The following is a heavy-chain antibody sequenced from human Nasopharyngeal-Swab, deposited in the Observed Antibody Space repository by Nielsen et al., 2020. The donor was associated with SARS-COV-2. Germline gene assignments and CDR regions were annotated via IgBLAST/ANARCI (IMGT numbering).Heavy chain of an antibody. CDR2: INPSGGST. CDR3: ARGGIPPHFRSYFDY. CDR1: GYSFSQCA. J-gene: IGHJ4*02. V-gene: IGHV1-46*01. Sequence: ASVKVSCKASGYSFSQCAMNWVRQAPGQGLEWMGIINPSGGSTSYAQKFQGRVTMTRDTSTSTVYMELSSLRSEDTAVYYCARGGIPPHFRSYFDYWGQGTLVTVSS. D-gene: IGHD2-21*01.